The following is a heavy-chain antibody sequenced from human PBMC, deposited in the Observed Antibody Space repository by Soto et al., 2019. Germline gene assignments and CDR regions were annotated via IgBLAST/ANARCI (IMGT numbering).Heavy chain of an antibody. CDR1: GYTFTSYG. Sequence: ASVKVSCKASGYTFTSYGISWVRQAPGQGLEWMGWISAYNGNTNYAQKLQGRVTMTTDTSTSTAYMELRSLRSDDTAVYYCAREEDFGPAYYYYGMDVWGQGTTVTVSS. J-gene: IGHJ6*02. V-gene: IGHV1-18*01. CDR3: AREEDFGPAYYYYGMDV. CDR2: ISAYNGNT. D-gene: IGHD2-15*01.